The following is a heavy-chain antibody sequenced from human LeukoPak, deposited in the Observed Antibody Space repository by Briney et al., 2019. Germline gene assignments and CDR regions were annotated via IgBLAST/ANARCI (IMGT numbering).Heavy chain of an antibody. J-gene: IGHJ4*02. CDR2: IYYSGST. CDR3: ARSSVLGQQLSPFDY. D-gene: IGHD6-13*01. Sequence: ASETLSLTCTVSGGSISSYYWSWIRQPPGKGLEWIGYIYYSGSTNYNPSLKSRVTISVDTSKNQFSLKLSSVTAADTAVYYCARSSVLGQQLSPFDYWGQGTLVTVSS. CDR1: GGSISSYY. V-gene: IGHV4-59*01.